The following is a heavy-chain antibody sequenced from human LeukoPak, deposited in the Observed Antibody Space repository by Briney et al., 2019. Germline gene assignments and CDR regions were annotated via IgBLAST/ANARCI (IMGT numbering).Heavy chain of an antibody. J-gene: IGHJ4*02. V-gene: IGHV4-61*02. CDR3: ARLEGVVTRRFDY. CDR2: IYTSGST. D-gene: IGHD3-22*01. CDR1: GGSISSGSYY. Sequence: SETLSLTCTVSGGSISSGSYYWSWIRQPAGKGLEWIGRIYTSGSTNYNPSLKSRVTISVDTSKNQFSLKLSSVTAADTAVYYCARLEGVVTRRFDYWGQGTLVTVSS.